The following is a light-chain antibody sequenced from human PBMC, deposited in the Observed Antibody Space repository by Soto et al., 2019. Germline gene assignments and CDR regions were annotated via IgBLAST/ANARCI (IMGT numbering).Light chain of an antibody. Sequence: EILLTQSPGTLSLSPGERATLSCRASQSVSSSYLAWYQQKPGQAPRLLIYGASSLQGGAPSRYTGSGSGTDFTLTITSLQPDDIEIYYCQQANSFPLTFGGGTKVDIK. J-gene: IGKJ4*01. CDR2: GAS. V-gene: IGKV3-20*01. CDR1: QSVSSSY. CDR3: QQANSFPLT.